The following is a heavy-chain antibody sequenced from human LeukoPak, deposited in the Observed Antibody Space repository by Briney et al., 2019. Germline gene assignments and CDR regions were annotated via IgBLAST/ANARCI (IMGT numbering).Heavy chain of an antibody. CDR2: INHSGST. Sequence: SETLSLTCAVYGGSFSGYYWSWIRQPPGKGLEWIGEINHSGSTSYNPSLKSRVTISVDTFKNQFSLKLSSVTAADTAVYYCARAPRCSAGSCYPYHWFDPWGQGTLVTVSS. V-gene: IGHV4-34*01. CDR1: GGSFSGYY. CDR3: ARAPRCSAGSCYPYHWFDP. D-gene: IGHD2-15*01. J-gene: IGHJ5*02.